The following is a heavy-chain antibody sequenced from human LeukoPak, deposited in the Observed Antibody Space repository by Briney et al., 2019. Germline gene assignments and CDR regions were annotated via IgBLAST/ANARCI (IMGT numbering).Heavy chain of an antibody. J-gene: IGHJ5*02. CDR1: GYSFTSYY. Sequence: GASVKVSCKASGYSFTSYYIHWVRQAPGQGLESMGIINPGGGSTSYAQKFQDRVTMTRDTSTSTVHMELNSLRSEDTAVYYCAKDLRWDHPGLDPWGQGTLVIVSS. CDR3: AKDLRWDHPGLDP. D-gene: IGHD4-23*01. V-gene: IGHV1-46*01. CDR2: INPGGGST.